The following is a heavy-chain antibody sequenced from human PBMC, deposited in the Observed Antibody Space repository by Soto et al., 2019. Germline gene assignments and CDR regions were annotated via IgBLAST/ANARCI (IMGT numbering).Heavy chain of an antibody. CDR3: ARGPGYCLSTTCWDYGMEV. CDR1: GDTFSDYA. V-gene: IGHV1-69*01. CDR2: IIPIFETP. J-gene: IGHJ6*02. Sequence: QVQLVQSGAEVKKPGSSVKVSCKASGDTFSDYALSWVRQAPGQGLEWMGGIIPIFETPNYAQKFQGRVAITADESTSTGYMELSSLRSDATAVYYCARGPGYCLSTTCWDYGMEVWGQGTTVTVSS. D-gene: IGHD2-2*01.